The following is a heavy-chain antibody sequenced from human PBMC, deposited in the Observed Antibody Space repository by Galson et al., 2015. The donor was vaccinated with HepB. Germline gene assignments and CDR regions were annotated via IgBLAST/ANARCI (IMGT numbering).Heavy chain of an antibody. CDR2: IYYSGST. D-gene: IGHD4-23*01. CDR1: GGSISSYY. CDR3: ARTSTVANPMWFDP. V-gene: IGHV4-59*08. J-gene: IGHJ5*02. Sequence: QVQLQESGPGLVKPSETLSLTCTVSGGSISSYYWSWIRQPPGKGLEWIGYIYYSGSTNYNPSLKSRVTISVDTSKNQFSLKLSSVTAADTAVYYCARTSTVANPMWFDPWGQGTLVTVSS.